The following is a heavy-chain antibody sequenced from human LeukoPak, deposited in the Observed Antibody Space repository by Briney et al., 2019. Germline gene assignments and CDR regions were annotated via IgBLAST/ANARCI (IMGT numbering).Heavy chain of an antibody. J-gene: IGHJ6*02. CDR2: ISNIGRTT. Sequence: PGGSLRLSCTASGFTLGDYYMSWFRQAPGKGLEWVSYISNIGRTTHYADPVKGRVPISRDNAKNALYQQMNSLRAEDTALYYCAKDITINPYPGIAVAGRWGYYYYGMDVWGQGTTVTVSS. CDR3: AKDITINPYPGIAVAGRWGYYYYGMDV. D-gene: IGHD6-19*01. CDR1: GFTLGDYY. V-gene: IGHV3-11*01.